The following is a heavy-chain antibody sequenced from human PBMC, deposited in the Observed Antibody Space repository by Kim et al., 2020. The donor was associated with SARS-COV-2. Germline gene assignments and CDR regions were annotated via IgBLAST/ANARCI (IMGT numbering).Heavy chain of an antibody. CDR3: ATTPWFGELQEDDFDP. J-gene: IGHJ5*02. D-gene: IGHD3-10*01. CDR1: GGSISSSSYY. Sequence: SETLSLTCTVSGGSISSSSYYWGWIRQPPGKGLEWIGSIYYSGSTYYNPSLKSRVTISVDTSKNQFSLKLSSVTAADTAVYYCATTPWFGELQEDDFDPWGQGTLVTVSS. V-gene: IGHV4-39*01. CDR2: IYYSGST.